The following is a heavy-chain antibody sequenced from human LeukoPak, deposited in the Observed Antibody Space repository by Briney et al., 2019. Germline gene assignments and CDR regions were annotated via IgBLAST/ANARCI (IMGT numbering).Heavy chain of an antibody. Sequence: PSETLSLTCTVSGGSISSYYWSWIRQPPGKGLEWIGYIYYSGSTYYTPSLKSRVTISVDTSKNQFSLKLSSVTAADTAVYSCAREAAAVTDYFDYWGQGTLVTVSS. CDR3: AREAAAVTDYFDY. V-gene: IGHV4-59*08. J-gene: IGHJ4*02. CDR1: GGSISSYY. CDR2: IYYSGST. D-gene: IGHD6-13*01.